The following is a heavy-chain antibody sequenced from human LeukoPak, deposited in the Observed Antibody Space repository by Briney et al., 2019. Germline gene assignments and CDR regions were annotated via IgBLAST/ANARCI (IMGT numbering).Heavy chain of an antibody. D-gene: IGHD6-13*01. V-gene: IGHV4-59*01. J-gene: IGHJ4*02. Sequence: SAPLSLTCCVSGGFIISYYWSWIRQPPGKGLEWIGYIYDSRNTDYNPSLKSRVTISIDTSKNQFSLRLTSVTAADTAVYYCASLRESSSWYYFDSWGQGTLVTVSS. CDR3: ASLRESSSWYYFDS. CDR2: IYDSRNT. CDR1: GGFIISYY.